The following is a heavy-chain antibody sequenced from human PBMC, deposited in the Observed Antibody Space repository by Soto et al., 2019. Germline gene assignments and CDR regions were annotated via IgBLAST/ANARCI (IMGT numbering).Heavy chain of an antibody. D-gene: IGHD2-21*02. CDR2: IKSKTDGGTT. CDR1: GFTFSNAW. V-gene: IGHV3-15*07. Sequence: GGSLRLSCAASGFTFSNAWMNWVRQAPGKGLEWVGRIKSKTDGGTTDYAAPVKGRFTISRDDSKNTLYLQMNSLKTEDTAVYYCTTDREVTVIFGMDVWGQGTTVTVSS. CDR3: TTDREVTVIFGMDV. J-gene: IGHJ6*02.